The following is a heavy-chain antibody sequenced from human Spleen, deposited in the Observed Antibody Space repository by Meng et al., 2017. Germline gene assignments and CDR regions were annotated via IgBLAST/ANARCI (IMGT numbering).Heavy chain of an antibody. V-gene: IGHV4-39*01. Sequence: QPQLQESGPGLGKPSEALSLTCSFSGGSISTSGYYWGWIRQPPGKGLEWIGSIGHSGTTYYTPSLKSRVAVSLDTSKSQFSLMLTSVTAADTAVYYCVRSSAWVRTGFDPWGQGTLVTVSS. CDR1: GGSISTSGYY. CDR2: IGHSGTT. CDR3: VRSSAWVRTGFDP. D-gene: IGHD6-19*01. J-gene: IGHJ5*02.